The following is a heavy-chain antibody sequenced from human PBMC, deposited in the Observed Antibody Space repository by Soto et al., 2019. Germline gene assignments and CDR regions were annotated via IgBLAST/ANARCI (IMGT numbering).Heavy chain of an antibody. J-gene: IGHJ4*02. D-gene: IGHD1-7*01. CDR3: AREPGTTSDY. CDR1: GFSVSIYA. Sequence: QVQLVESGGGVVQPGRSLRLSCAASGFSVSIYAMYWVRQAPGKGLEWVAVISFDGNDKHYADSVAGRFTISRDNAKDTMYLQINSLRAEDTAVYYCAREPGTTSDYWGQGTLVTVSS. CDR2: ISFDGNDK. V-gene: IGHV3-30-3*01.